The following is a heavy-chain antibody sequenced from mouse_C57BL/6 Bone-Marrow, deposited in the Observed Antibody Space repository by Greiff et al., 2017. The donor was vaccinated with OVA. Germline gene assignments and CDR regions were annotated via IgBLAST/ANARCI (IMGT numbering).Heavy chain of an antibody. Sequence: QVQLQQPGAELVKPGASVKLSCKASGYTFTSYWMHWVKQRPGQGLEWIGMIHPNSGSTNYNEKFKSKATLTVDKSSSTAYMQLSSLTSEDSAVYYCARRVYGPYAMDYWGQGTSVTVSS. CDR3: ARRVYGPYAMDY. CDR1: GYTFTSYW. CDR2: IHPNSGST. V-gene: IGHV1-64*01. D-gene: IGHD1-1*02. J-gene: IGHJ4*01.